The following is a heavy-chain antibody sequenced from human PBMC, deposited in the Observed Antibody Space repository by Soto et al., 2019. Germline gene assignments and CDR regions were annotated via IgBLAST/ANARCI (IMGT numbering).Heavy chain of an antibody. Sequence: QVQLLQSGTEVKKPGDSVRVSCKASGYTFTGYAFSWVRQAPGQGLEWMGWISAYSGDTIYSEKLQGRITMTTDPATSTAYMEVRSLRSDDTAVDYGARCSTGYGDYGLSLKYWGQGTLVAVSS. CDR3: ARCSTGYGDYGLSLKY. V-gene: IGHV1-18*01. CDR1: GYTFTGYA. D-gene: IGHD4-17*01. J-gene: IGHJ1*01. CDR2: ISAYSGDT.